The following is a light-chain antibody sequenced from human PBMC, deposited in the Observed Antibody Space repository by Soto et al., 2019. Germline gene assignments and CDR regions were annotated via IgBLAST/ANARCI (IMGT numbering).Light chain of an antibody. J-gene: IGKJ5*01. CDR2: AAS. CDR3: QQYDTFPPT. V-gene: IGKV1-16*01. Sequence: DIQMTQSPSSLSAYVGDRVTITCRASQAINNYLAWFQHQPGKAPKSLMFAASTLQSGVPSRFSGSGSGTDFTLTISSLQPEDFATYYCQQYDTFPPTFGQGTRLEIK. CDR1: QAINNY.